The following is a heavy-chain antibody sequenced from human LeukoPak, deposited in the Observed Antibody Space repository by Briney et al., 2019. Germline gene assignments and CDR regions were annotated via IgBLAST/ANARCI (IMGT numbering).Heavy chain of an antibody. J-gene: IGHJ4*02. CDR1: GGSFSGYY. Sequence: PSETLSLTCAVYGGSFSGYYWSWIRQPPGKGLEWIGEINHSGSTNYNPSLKSRVTISVDTSKNQFSLKLSSVTAADTAVYYCARSTMVRGVIRPYYFDYWGQGTLVTVSS. CDR3: ARSTMVRGVIRPYYFDY. CDR2: INHSGST. D-gene: IGHD3-10*01. V-gene: IGHV4-34*01.